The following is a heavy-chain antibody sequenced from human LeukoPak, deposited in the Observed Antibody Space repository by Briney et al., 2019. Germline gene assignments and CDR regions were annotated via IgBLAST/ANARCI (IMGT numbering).Heavy chain of an antibody. CDR3: ARVEVTAGYYPHYYYYYMDV. CDR2: MNPNSGNT. CDR1: GYTFTSYD. J-gene: IGHJ6*03. Sequence: ASVKVSCKASGYTFTSYDINWVRQATGQGLEWMGWMNPNSGNTGYAQKFQGRVTITRNTSICTAYMELSSLRSEDTAVYYCARVEVTAGYYPHYYYYYMDVWGKGTTVTVSS. V-gene: IGHV1-8*03. D-gene: IGHD3-22*01.